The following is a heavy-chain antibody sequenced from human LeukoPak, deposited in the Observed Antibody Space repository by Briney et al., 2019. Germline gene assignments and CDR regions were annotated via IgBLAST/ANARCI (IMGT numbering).Heavy chain of an antibody. CDR2: ISAYNGNT. J-gene: IGHJ4*02. D-gene: IGHD3-3*01. CDR1: GYTFTSYG. CDR3: ARARGDFWSGYPPFDY. V-gene: IGHV1-18*01. Sequence: ASVTVSCTASGYTFTSYGISWVRQAPGQGLEWMGWISAYNGNTNYAQKLQGRVTMTTDTSTSTAYMELRSLRSDDTAVYYGARARGDFWSGYPPFDYWGQGTLVTVSS.